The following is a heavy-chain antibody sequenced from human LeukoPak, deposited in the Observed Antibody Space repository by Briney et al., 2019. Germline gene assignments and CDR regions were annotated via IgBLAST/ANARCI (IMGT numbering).Heavy chain of an antibody. D-gene: IGHD5-12*01. CDR2: IWYDGSNK. Sequence: GRSLRLSCAASGFTFSSYGMHWVRQAPGKGLEWMAVIWYDGSNKYYADSVKGRFTISRDNSKNTLYLQMNSLRAEDTAVYYCAREAGGGYDYAFDIWGQGTMVTVSS. CDR1: GFTFSSYG. J-gene: IGHJ3*02. V-gene: IGHV3-33*01. CDR3: AREAGGGYDYAFDI.